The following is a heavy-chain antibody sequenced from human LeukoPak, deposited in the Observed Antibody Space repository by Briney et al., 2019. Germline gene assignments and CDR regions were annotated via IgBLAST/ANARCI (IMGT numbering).Heavy chain of an antibody. D-gene: IGHD1-7*01. CDR1: GDTFTGYY. CDR2: INTASGVA. J-gene: IGHJ5*02. Sequence: ASVKVSCKASGDTFTGYYVHWVRQAPGQGLEWMAWINTASGVANYAQKFQGRVTLTRDKSITTVYMELSSLRSDDTALYYCARDWDPITGTTRWFDPWGQGTLVTVSS. CDR3: ARDWDPITGTTRWFDP. V-gene: IGHV1-2*02.